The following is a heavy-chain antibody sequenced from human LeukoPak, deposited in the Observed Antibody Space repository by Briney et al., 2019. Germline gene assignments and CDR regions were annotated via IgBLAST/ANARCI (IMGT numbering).Heavy chain of an antibody. Sequence: GGSLRLSCAASGFSFSTFWMSWVRQAPGKGLEWVANTKGDDSEKYYVESVQGRFTISRDSAKNSLYLHMNSLRAEDTALYYCARSGYSYALDHWGQGSLVVVSS. CDR1: GFSFSTFW. J-gene: IGHJ1*01. CDR3: ARSGYSYALDH. V-gene: IGHV3-7*01. D-gene: IGHD5-18*01. CDR2: TKGDDSEK.